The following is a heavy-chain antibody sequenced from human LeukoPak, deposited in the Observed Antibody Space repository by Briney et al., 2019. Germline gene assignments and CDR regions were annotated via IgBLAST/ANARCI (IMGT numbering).Heavy chain of an antibody. Sequence: GGSLRLSGAASGFTFDDYAMHWVRQAPGKGREGVSSISWNSGSIGYADSVKGRFTISRDNAQNSLYLQMSSLGAENTAVYYCARDFWGAYRVDFFDFWGQGILVTVS. CDR3: ARDFWGAYRVDFFDF. D-gene: IGHD3-3*01. V-gene: IGHV3-9*01. J-gene: IGHJ4*02. CDR1: GFTFDDYA. CDR2: ISWNSGSI.